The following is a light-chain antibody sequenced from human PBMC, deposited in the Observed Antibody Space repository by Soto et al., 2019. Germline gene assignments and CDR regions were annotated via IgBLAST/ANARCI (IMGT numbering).Light chain of an antibody. CDR2: GAS. J-gene: IGKJ2*01. CDR3: QQYASSSYP. Sequence: EIVLTQSPGTLSLSPGDRATLSCRTSQSVSSSYLAWYQQKPGQAPRLLIYGASRRATGIPDRFSGSGSGTDFTLTISRLEPEDFEVYFWQQYASSSYPFGQGTKLEIK. CDR1: QSVSSSY. V-gene: IGKV3-20*01.